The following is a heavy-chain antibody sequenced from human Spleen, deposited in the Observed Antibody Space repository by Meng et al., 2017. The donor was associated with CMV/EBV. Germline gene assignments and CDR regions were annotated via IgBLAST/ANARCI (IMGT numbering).Heavy chain of an antibody. V-gene: IGHV1-69*12. CDR1: GGTFSSYA. D-gene: IGHD5-18*01. Sequence: QAQRVQFGAEVKKPGYSGKVSCKASGGTFSSYAISWGRQAPGQGLEWMGGIIPIFGTANYAQKFQGRVTITADESTSTAYMELSSLRSEDTAVYYCASLPVDTAMVPFDLWGRGTLVTVSS. J-gene: IGHJ2*01. CDR3: ASLPVDTAMVPFDL. CDR2: IIPIFGTA.